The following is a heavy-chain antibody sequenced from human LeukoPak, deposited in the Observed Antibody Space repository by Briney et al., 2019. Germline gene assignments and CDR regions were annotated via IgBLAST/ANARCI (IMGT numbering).Heavy chain of an antibody. J-gene: IGHJ5*02. CDR3: GGYCSGGSCFWGENWFDP. Sequence: PGGSLRLSCAASGFTASSSYMSWVRQAPGKGLEWVSSISSSSSYIYYADSVKGRFTISRDNAKNSLYLQMNSLRAEDTAVYYCGGYCSGGSCFWGENWFDPWGQGTLVTVSS. D-gene: IGHD2-15*01. V-gene: IGHV3-21*01. CDR2: ISSSSSYI. CDR1: GFTASSSY.